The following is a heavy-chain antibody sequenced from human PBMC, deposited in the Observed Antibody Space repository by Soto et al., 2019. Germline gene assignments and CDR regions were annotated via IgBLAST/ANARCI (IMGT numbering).Heavy chain of an antibody. Sequence: EMQLVESGGGLVQPGRSLRLSCAASGFTFDDYAMHWVRQVPGKGLEWVSGISWNSEVKLYADTTKGRFAISRDNAKNSLYLQIDGLGVEDTAFYYCVKDRRFSEAWGAFDVWGQGTLVTVSS. CDR3: VKDRRFSEAWGAFDV. CDR1: GFTFDDYA. J-gene: IGHJ3*01. D-gene: IGHD3-3*01. V-gene: IGHV3-9*01. CDR2: ISWNSEVK.